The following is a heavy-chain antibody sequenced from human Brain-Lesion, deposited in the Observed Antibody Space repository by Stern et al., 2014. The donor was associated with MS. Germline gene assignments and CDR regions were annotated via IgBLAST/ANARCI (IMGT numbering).Heavy chain of an antibody. J-gene: IGHJ4*02. V-gene: IGHV4-39*01. CDR1: GGSISSSSYY. D-gene: IGHD3-10*01. CDR3: AKLWLGELPESPFDY. Sequence: QVQLQESGPGLVKPSETLSLTCTVSGGSISSSSYYWGWIRQPPGKGLEWIGSIYYRGSTYYTPSLKSRVTISMDTSKNQFSRRLSSVTAADTAVYFCAKLWLGELPESPFDYWGQGTLVTVSS. CDR2: IYYRGST.